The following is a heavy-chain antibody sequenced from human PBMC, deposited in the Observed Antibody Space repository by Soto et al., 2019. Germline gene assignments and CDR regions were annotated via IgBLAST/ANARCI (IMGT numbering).Heavy chain of an antibody. Sequence: GASVKVSCKASGYTFSNYGIHWVRQAPGQRLEWMGLINAGNGNTKYSQKFQGRVTMTRNTSISTAYMELSSLRSEDTAVYYCARGITIFGVVPGWGQGTLVTVSS. CDR1: GYTFSNYG. CDR3: ARGITIFGVVPG. CDR2: INAGNGNT. V-gene: IGHV1-3*01. J-gene: IGHJ4*02. D-gene: IGHD3-3*01.